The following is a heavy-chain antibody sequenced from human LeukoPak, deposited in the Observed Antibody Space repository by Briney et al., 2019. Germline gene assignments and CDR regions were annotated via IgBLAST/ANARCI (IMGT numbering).Heavy chain of an antibody. CDR3: ARSLSIAAAGDDY. J-gene: IGHJ4*02. Sequence: PSETLSLTCAVYGGSFSGYYWTCIRQPPGKGLEWIGEINHSGSTNYNPSLKSRVTISMDTSKNQFSLKLNSVTAADTAVYYCARSLSIAAAGDDYWGQGTLVTVSS. CDR1: GGSFSGYY. V-gene: IGHV4-34*01. CDR2: INHSGST. D-gene: IGHD6-13*01.